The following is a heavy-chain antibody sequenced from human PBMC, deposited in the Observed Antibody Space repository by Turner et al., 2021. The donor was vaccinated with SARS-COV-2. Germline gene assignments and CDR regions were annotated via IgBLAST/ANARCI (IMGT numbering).Heavy chain of an antibody. Sequence: QVQLQESGPGLVKPSETLSLTCTVSTVGSMRNYSWHWIRQPAGQGLEWIGRIYSSGATNYSPSLKSRLTMSVDTSKNRFSLKLSSVTAADAAVYYCARATYCGGDCYYFDSWGQGTLLTVSS. J-gene: IGHJ4*02. V-gene: IGHV4-4*07. D-gene: IGHD2-21*02. CDR3: ARATYCGGDCYYFDS. CDR2: IYSSGAT. CDR1: TVGSMRNYS.